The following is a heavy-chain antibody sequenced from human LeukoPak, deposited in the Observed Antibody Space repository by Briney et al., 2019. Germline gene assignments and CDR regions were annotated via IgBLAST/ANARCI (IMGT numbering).Heavy chain of an antibody. V-gene: IGHV4-38-2*02. CDR3: ARGGVTRTQIYYYYYMDV. J-gene: IGHJ6*03. CDR1: GYSISSGYY. Sequence: SETLSLTCTVSGYSISSGYYWGWIRQPPGKGLEWIGSIYHSGSTYYNPSLKSRVTISVDTSKNQFSLKLSSVTAADTAVYYCARGGVTRTQIYYYYYMDVWGKGTTVTVSS. D-gene: IGHD1-14*01. CDR2: IYHSGST.